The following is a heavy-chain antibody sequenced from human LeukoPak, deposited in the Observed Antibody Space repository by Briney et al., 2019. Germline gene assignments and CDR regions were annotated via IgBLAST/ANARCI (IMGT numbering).Heavy chain of an antibody. CDR3: ARGAPYCSSISCYVEY. CDR2: TSYDGSNK. V-gene: IGHV3-30-3*01. J-gene: IGHJ4*02. Sequence: PGRSLRLSCAASGFTFSSYPMHWVRQAPGKGLEWVAVTSYDGSNKYYADSVKGRFTISRDNSKNTLYLQMNSLRAEDTAVYYCARGAPYCSSISCYVEYWGQGTLVTVSS. CDR1: GFTFSSYP. D-gene: IGHD2-2*01.